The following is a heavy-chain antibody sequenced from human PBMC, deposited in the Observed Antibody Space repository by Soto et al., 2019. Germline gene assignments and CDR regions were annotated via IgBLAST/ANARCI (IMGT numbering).Heavy chain of an antibody. CDR2: ISYDGSNK. CDR3: AKDRLELRGPRSVYWFDP. CDR1: GFTFSSYG. Sequence: HPGGSLRLSCAASGFTFSSYGMHWVRQAPGKGLEWVAVISYDGSNKYYADSVKGRFTISRDNSKNTLYLQMNSLRAEDTAVYYCAKDRLELRGPRSVYWFDPWGQGTLVTVSS. V-gene: IGHV3-30*18. J-gene: IGHJ5*02. D-gene: IGHD1-7*01.